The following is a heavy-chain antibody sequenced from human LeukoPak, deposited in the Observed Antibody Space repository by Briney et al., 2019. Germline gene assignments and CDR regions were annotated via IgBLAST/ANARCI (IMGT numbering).Heavy chain of an antibody. D-gene: IGHD3-10*01. CDR2: IYYSGST. CDR3: ARGGSGSYPFDY. V-gene: IGHV4-59*08. J-gene: IGHJ4*02. CDR1: GGSISSYY. Sequence: PSETLSLTCTVSGGSISSYYWSWIRQPPGKGLEWIGYIYYSGSTNYNPSLKSRVTISVDTSKNQFSLKLSSVTAANTAAYYCARGGSGSYPFDYWGQGTLVTVSS.